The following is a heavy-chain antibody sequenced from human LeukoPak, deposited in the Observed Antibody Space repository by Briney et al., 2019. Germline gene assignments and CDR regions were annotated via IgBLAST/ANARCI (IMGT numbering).Heavy chain of an antibody. V-gene: IGHV3-48*02. CDR3: VTDTSMGGLFDY. D-gene: IGHD5-18*01. J-gene: IGHJ4*02. CDR1: GFTFSNYS. Sequence: GGSLRLSCAASGFTFSNYSMNGVRQAPGKGLEWVSYISSSSNTIYYADSVKGRFTISRDNAKNSLYLRMNSLRDEDTALYYCVTDTSMGGLFDYWGQGTLVTVSS. CDR2: ISSSSNTI.